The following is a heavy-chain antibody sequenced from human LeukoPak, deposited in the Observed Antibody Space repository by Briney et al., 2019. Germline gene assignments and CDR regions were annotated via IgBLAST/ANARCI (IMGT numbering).Heavy chain of an antibody. CDR3: AREIGDYVWGSYRPQAFDI. J-gene: IGHJ3*02. D-gene: IGHD3-16*02. CDR2: ISSSSSYI. CDR1: GFTFSSYS. Sequence: GGSLRLSCAASGFTFSSYSMNWVRQAPGKGLEWVSSISSSSSYIYYADSVKGRFTISRDNAKNTLYLQMNSLRAEDTAVYYCAREIGDYVWGSYRPQAFDIWGQGTMVTVSS. V-gene: IGHV3-21*04.